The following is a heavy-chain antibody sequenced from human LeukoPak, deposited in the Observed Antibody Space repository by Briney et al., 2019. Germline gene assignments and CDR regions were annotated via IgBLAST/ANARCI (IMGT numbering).Heavy chain of an antibody. CDR3: ARGRRIVVVNRAPFDY. CDR1: GGSFCGYY. D-gene: IGHD3-22*01. V-gene: IGHV4-34*01. Sequence: SETLSLTCAVYGGSFCGYYWSWIRQPPGKGLEWIGEINHSGSTNYNPSLKSRVTISVDTSKNQFSLKLSSVTAADTAVYYCARGRRIVVVNRAPFDYWGQGTLVTVSS. J-gene: IGHJ4*02. CDR2: INHSGST.